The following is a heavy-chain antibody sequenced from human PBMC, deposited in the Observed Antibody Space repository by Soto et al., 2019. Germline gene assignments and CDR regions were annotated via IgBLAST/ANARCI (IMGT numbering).Heavy chain of an antibody. D-gene: IGHD4-17*01. Sequence: SETLSLTCTVSGGSISNGGYYWSWIRHHPGKGLEWIGYIHHTGTSLSNPSLKSRVTISVDTSKNQFSLKMTSVTVADTAVYYCATGGDYATTWGQGTLVTVSS. V-gene: IGHV4-31*03. CDR1: GGSISNGGYY. CDR2: IHHTGTS. CDR3: ATGGDYATT. J-gene: IGHJ5*02.